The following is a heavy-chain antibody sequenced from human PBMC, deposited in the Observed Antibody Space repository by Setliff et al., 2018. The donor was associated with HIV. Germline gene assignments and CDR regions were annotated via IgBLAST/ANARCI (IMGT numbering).Heavy chain of an antibody. CDR2: SNAGNGNT. CDR1: GYTFTSYA. Sequence: ASVKVSCKASGYTFTSYAMHWVRQAPGQRLEWMGWSNAGNGNTKYSQKCQGRVTITTDESTITVFMELTGLRSEDTAVYYCAREGLLVTTVGGAYWYHGMDVWGQGTTVTVSS. D-gene: IGHD4-4*01. CDR3: AREGLLVTTVGGAYWYHGMDV. J-gene: IGHJ6*02. V-gene: IGHV1-3*01.